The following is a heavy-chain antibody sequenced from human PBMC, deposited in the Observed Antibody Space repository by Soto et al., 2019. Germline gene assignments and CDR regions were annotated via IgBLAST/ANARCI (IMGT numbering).Heavy chain of an antibody. J-gene: IGHJ4*02. CDR3: ARWPTGSRSSNFHQ. CDR1: GYSFTNYW. Sequence: GESLKIWCKGSGYSFTNYWIGWVRQMPGKGLEWMGIIHPGDSDIKYSPSFQGQVTISADKSITTAYLQWSSLEASDSAIYYCARWPTGSRSSNFHQWGQGTLVTVSS. CDR2: IHPGDSDI. V-gene: IGHV5-51*01. D-gene: IGHD6-13*01.